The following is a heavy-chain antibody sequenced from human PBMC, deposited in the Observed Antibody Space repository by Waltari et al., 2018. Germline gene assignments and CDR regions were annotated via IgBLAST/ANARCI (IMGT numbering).Heavy chain of an antibody. CDR2: IWYDGSNK. Sequence: QVQLVQSGAEVKKPGASLKVSCKASGYTFTSYYMHWVRQAPGKGLGGEAVIWYDGSNKYYADSVKGRFTISRDNSKNTLYLQMNSLRAEDTAMYYCVKGIAVAGLYYYYMDVWGKGTTVTVSS. V-gene: IGHV3-30*02. J-gene: IGHJ6*03. D-gene: IGHD6-19*01. CDR1: GYTFTSYY. CDR3: VKGIAVAGLYYYYMDV.